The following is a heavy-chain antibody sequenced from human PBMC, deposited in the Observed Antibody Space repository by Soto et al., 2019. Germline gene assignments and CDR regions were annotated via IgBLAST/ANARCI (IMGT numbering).Heavy chain of an antibody. CDR2: ISGSGGST. CDR1: GFTFSSYA. CDR3: AKDLYSIGTGLSSRKLTGNGDYYYGMDV. Sequence: GGSLRLSCAASGFTFSSYAMSWVRQAPGKGLEWVSAISGSGGSTYYADSVKGRFTISRDNSKNTLYLQMNSLRAEDTAVYYCAKDLYSIGTGLSSRKLTGNGDYYYGMDVWGQGTTVTVSS. D-gene: IGHD1-1*01. V-gene: IGHV3-23*01. J-gene: IGHJ6*02.